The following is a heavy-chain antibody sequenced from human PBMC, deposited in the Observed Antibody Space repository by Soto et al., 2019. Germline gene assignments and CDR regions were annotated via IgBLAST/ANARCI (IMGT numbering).Heavy chain of an antibody. CDR3: ARGGIVATTRSPSLDY. CDR1: GGSLSIVGYY. Sequence: QVQLQESGPGLVKPSQTLSLTCTVSGGSLSIVGYYWSWIRQHPGKGLEWIGYIYYSGSTDYNPSLKSRVTISVDTSRNQFSLKLSSVTAADTAVYYCARGGIVATTRSPSLDYWGQGTLVTVAS. V-gene: IGHV4-31*03. D-gene: IGHD5-12*01. CDR2: IYYSGST. J-gene: IGHJ4*02.